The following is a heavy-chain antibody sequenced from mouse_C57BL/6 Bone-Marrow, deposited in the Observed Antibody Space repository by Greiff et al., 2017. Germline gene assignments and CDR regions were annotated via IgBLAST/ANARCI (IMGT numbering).Heavy chain of an antibody. V-gene: IGHV1-50*01. CDR2: IDPSDSYT. CDR3: ARYYGSRVDFDY. J-gene: IGHJ2*01. CDR1: GYTFTSYW. D-gene: IGHD1-1*01. Sequence: VQLQQPGAELVKPGASVKLSCKASGYTFTSYWMQWVKQRPGQGLEWIGEIDPSDSYTNYNQKFKGKATLTVATSSSTAYMQLSSLTSEDSAVYYCARYYGSRVDFDYWGQGTTLTVSS.